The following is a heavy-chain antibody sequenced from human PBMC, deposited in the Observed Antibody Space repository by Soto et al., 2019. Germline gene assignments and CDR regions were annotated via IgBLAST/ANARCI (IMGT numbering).Heavy chain of an antibody. V-gene: IGHV3-30-3*01. CDR1: GFTFSSYA. CDR3: ARVWSSAAENYDYYYGMDV. CDR2: ISYDGSNK. D-gene: IGHD6-13*01. J-gene: IGHJ6*02. Sequence: GGSLRLSCAASGFTFSSYAMHWVRQAPGKGLEWVAVISYDGSNKYYADSVKGRFTISRDNSKNTLYLQMNSLRAEDTAVYYCARVWSSAAENYDYYYGMDVWGQGTTVTVSS.